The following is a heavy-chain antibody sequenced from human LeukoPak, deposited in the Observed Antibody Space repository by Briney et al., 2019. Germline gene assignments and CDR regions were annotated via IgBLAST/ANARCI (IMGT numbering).Heavy chain of an antibody. J-gene: IGHJ6*02. V-gene: IGHV3-7*01. D-gene: IGHD3-9*01. CDR1: GFTFSSYW. CDR3: ARDRNFDWFVYYGMDV. Sequence: GGSLRLSCAASGFTFSSYWMSWVRQAPGKGLEWVANIKQDGSEKYYVDSVKGRFTISRDNAKNSLYLQMNSLRAEDTAVYYCARDRNFDWFVYYGMDVWGQGTTATVSS. CDR2: IKQDGSEK.